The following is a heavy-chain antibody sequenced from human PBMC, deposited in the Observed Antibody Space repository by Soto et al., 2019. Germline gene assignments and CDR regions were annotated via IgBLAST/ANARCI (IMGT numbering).Heavy chain of an antibody. CDR2: IRTRGEGGTT. Sequence: EVQLVESGGGLVQPGGSLRLSCAASGFTFTYAWMIWVRQAPGKGLEWVGRIRTRGEGGTTDYAAPVKGRFSVSRDDSRNTLYLQMNSLQTEDTAIYYCTADSASTIANCGVDHWGQGTLVTVSS. J-gene: IGHJ4*02. CDR3: TADSASTIANCGVDH. CDR1: GFTFTYAW. D-gene: IGHD5-12*01. V-gene: IGHV3-15*07.